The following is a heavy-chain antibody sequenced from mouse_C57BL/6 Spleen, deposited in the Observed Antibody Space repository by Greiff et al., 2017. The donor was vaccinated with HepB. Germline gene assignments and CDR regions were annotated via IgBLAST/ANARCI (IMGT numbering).Heavy chain of an antibody. CDR1: GYTFTSYG. CDR2: IYPRSGNT. D-gene: IGHD1-1*01. V-gene: IGHV1-81*01. CDR3: ARSKSLLLRGEGYFDV. J-gene: IGHJ1*03. Sequence: QVQLQQSGAELARPGASVKLSCKASGYTFTSYGISWVKQRTGQGLEWIGEIYPRSGNTYYNEKFKGKATLTADKSSSTAYMELRSLTSEDSAVYCCARSKSLLLRGEGYFDVWGTGTTVTVSS.